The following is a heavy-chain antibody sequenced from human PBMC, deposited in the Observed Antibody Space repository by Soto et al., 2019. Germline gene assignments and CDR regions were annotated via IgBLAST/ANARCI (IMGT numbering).Heavy chain of an antibody. Sequence: GESLKISCTGSGYSFTSYWIGWVRQMPGKGLEWMGIIYPGDSDTRYSPSFQGQVTISADKSISTAYLQWSSLKASDTAMYYCARRPVYCRGGSCLNGFDPWGQGTLVTVSS. V-gene: IGHV5-51*01. CDR2: IYPGDSDT. CDR1: GYSFTSYW. J-gene: IGHJ5*02. D-gene: IGHD2-15*01. CDR3: ARRPVYCRGGSCLNGFDP.